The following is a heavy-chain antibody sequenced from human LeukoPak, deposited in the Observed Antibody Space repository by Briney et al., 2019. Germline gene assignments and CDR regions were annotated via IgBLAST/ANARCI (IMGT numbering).Heavy chain of an antibody. Sequence: SESLSLSCNVSGGSISSYYWSWIRQPPGKGLEWIGYIYYSGSTNYNPSLESRVTISVDTSKNQFSLKLSSVTAADTAVYYCARSHLEAFDIWGQGTMVTVPS. J-gene: IGHJ3*02. V-gene: IGHV4-59*01. CDR1: GGSISSYY. CDR3: ARSHLEAFDI. CDR2: IYYSGST. D-gene: IGHD1-1*01.